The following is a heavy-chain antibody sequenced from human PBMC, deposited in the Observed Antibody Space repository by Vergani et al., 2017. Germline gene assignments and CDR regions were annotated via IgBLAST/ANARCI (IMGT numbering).Heavy chain of an antibody. D-gene: IGHD3-10*01. Sequence: QVQLAESGGGIVQPGRSLRLSCAASGFSFSSHAIHWVRQAPGKGLEWVAVISNDGSKKYYADSVKGRFTISRDYSKNTLDLQMNSLRTQDTAVYYCAKAGSVTSGSLQYNFYMDVWGKGTTVTVS. V-gene: IGHV3-30*18. CDR2: ISNDGSKK. CDR3: AKAGSVTSGSLQYNFYMDV. J-gene: IGHJ6*03. CDR1: GFSFSSHA.